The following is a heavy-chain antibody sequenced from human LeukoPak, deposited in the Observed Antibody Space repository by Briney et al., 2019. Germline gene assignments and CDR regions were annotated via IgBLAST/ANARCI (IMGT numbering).Heavy chain of an antibody. D-gene: IGHD6-6*01. CDR2: ISAYNGNT. CDR3: ARDGPRPSSGWFDP. CDR1: GYTFTSYG. V-gene: IGHV1-18*01. J-gene: IGHJ5*02. Sequence: ASVKVSCKASGYTFTSYGISWVRQAPGQGLEWMGWISAYNGNTNYAQRLQGRVTMTTDTSTSTAYMELRSLRSDDTAVYYCARDGPRPSSGWFDPWGQGTLVTVSS.